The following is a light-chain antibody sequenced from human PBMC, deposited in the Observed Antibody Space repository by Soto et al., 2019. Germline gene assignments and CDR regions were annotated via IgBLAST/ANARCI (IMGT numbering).Light chain of an antibody. CDR1: QSVGSN. CDR3: QQYTNWQYT. Sequence: EIVMTQSPATLSVSPGERASLSCRASQSVGSNLAWYQQTAGQAPRLLIYGASTRATGIPARFSGSGSGTGFTLTISSLQSEDFAVYYCQQYTNWQYTFGQGTKLEIK. V-gene: IGKV3-15*01. J-gene: IGKJ2*01. CDR2: GAS.